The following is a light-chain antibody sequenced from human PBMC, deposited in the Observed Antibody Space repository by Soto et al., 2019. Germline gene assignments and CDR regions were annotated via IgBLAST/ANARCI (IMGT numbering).Light chain of an antibody. Sequence: EIVMTQSPATLSVSPGERATLSCRASHTISSSYLAWYQQKPGQAHRLLIYGASTRAAGFPARFSSSGSGTDFTLTISSLKSEEFAVYDCQQYDNWPWTFGQVTKVDIK. CDR2: GAS. J-gene: IGKJ1*01. CDR1: HTISSSY. V-gene: IGKV3-15*01. CDR3: QQYDNWPWT.